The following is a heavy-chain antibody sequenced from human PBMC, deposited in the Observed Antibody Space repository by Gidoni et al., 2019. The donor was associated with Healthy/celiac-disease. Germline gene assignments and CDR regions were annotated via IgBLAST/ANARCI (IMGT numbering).Heavy chain of an antibody. CDR3: ARDFEVAESVWFDP. D-gene: IGHD2-15*01. CDR1: GFTFSSFW. Sequence: EVQLVESGGGLVQPGGSLRLSCAASGFTFSSFWMSWVRQAPGKGLEWVANIKQDGSEKYYVDSVKGRFTISRDNAKNSLYLQMNSLRAEDTAVYYCARDFEVAESVWFDPWGQGTLVTVSS. CDR2: IKQDGSEK. V-gene: IGHV3-7*04. J-gene: IGHJ5*02.